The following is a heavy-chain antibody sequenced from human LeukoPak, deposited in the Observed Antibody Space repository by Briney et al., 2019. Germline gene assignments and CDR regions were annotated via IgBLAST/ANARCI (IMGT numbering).Heavy chain of an antibody. CDR2: ISAYNGNT. V-gene: IGHV1-18*01. J-gene: IGHJ4*02. D-gene: IGHD1-26*01. CDR1: GYTFTSYG. Sequence: ASVKVSCKASGYTFTSYGISWVRQAPGQGLEWMGWISAYNGNTNYAQKLQGRVTMTTDTSTSTAYMELSSLRSEDTAVYYCARVRGVGATTLFDYWGQGTLVTVSS. CDR3: ARVRGVGATTLFDY.